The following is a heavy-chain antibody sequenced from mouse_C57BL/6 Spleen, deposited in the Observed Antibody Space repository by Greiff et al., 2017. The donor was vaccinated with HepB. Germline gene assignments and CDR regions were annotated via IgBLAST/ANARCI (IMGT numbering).Heavy chain of an antibody. CDR3: ARRRDSSGYYFDY. Sequence: VKLQESGAELARPGASVKLSCKASGYTFTSYGISWVKQRTGQGLEWIGEIYPRSGNTYYNEKFKGKATLTADKSSSTAYMELRSLTSEDSAVYFCARRRDSSGYYFDYWGQGTTLTVSS. V-gene: IGHV1-81*01. CDR1: GYTFTSYG. J-gene: IGHJ2*01. D-gene: IGHD3-2*02. CDR2: IYPRSGNT.